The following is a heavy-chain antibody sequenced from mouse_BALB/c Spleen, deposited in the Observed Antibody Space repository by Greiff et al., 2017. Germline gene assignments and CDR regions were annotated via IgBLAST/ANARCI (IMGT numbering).Heavy chain of an antibody. V-gene: IGHV3-8*02. D-gene: IGHD4-1*01. CDR2: ISYSGST. J-gene: IGHJ3*01. CDR1: GDSITSGY. Sequence: EVMLVESGPSLVKPSQTLSLTCSVTGDSITSGYWNWIRKFPGNKLEYMGYISYSGSTYYNPSLKSRISITRDTSKNQYYLQLNSVTTEDTATYYCAANWDVPFAYWGQGTLVTVSA. CDR3: AANWDVPFAY.